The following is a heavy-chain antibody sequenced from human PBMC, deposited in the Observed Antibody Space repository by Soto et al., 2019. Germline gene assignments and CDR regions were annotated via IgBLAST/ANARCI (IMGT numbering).Heavy chain of an antibody. CDR3: ARDRTDSGYYTNWLNP. V-gene: IGHV1-69*06. Sequence: ASVKVSCKASGGTFGSDAITWVRQAPGQGLEWVGRIIPIFGTTNYAQNLQGRVTISADKSTLTSYMELHSLTSDDTALYYCARDRTDSGYYTNWLNPWGQGTLVTVSS. D-gene: IGHD3-22*01. CDR1: GGTFGSDA. J-gene: IGHJ5*02. CDR2: IIPIFGTT.